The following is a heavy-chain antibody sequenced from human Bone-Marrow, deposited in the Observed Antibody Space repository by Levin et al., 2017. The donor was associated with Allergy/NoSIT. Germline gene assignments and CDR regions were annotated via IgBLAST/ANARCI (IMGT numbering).Heavy chain of an antibody. CDR1: GGSISSGESY. Sequence: SETLSLVCTVSGGSISSGESYWSWIRQPPGKGLEWIGNIYYSGTTSYNPSLTRRLSISLGASKNHFSLKLTSMTAAHTAIYYCVRDRRTFDWRRGRLSSYFDLWGRGTLVTVPS. J-gene: IGHJ2*01. CDR2: IYYSGTT. V-gene: IGHV4-30-4*01. CDR3: VRDRRTFDWRRGRLSSYFDL. D-gene: IGHD3-9*01.